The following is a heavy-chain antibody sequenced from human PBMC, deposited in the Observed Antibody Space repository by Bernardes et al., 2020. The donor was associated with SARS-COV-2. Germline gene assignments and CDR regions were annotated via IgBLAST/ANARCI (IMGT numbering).Heavy chain of an antibody. CDR2: INSDGSST. Sequence: GGSLRLSCAASGFTFSSYCMHWVRQAPGKGLVWVSRINSDGSSTSYADSVKGRFTISRDNAKNTLYLQMNSLRAEDTAVYYCARDARGYSSSWYFYWYFDLWGRGTLVTVSS. V-gene: IGHV3-74*01. CDR1: GFTFSSYC. D-gene: IGHD6-13*01. J-gene: IGHJ2*01. CDR3: ARDARGYSSSWYFYWYFDL.